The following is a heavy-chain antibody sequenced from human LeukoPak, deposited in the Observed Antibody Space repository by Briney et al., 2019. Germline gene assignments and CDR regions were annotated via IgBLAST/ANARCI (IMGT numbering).Heavy chain of an antibody. CDR1: GDSISNTIHF. J-gene: IGHJ2*01. CDR2: MSTSGSS. V-gene: IGHV4-61*02. D-gene: IGHD5-18*01. Sequence: PSETLSLTCAVSGDSISNTIHFWSWIRQPAGKGLEWIGRMSTSGSSNYNPSLKSRVTISVDTSKNQFSLKLSSVTAADTAVYYCARAPGVQLWDRVPQWYFDLWGRGTLVTVSS. CDR3: ARAPGVQLWDRVPQWYFDL.